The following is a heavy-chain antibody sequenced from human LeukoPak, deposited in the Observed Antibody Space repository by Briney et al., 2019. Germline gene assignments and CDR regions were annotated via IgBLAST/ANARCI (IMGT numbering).Heavy chain of an antibody. CDR2: IDSSDSYT. CDR3: ATLTYGSGSYTYFQH. J-gene: IGHJ1*01. CDR1: GYSFTSYW. Sequence: GESLKISCKGSGYSFTSYWISWVRQMPGKGLEWMGRIDSSDSYTNYSPSFQGHVTISADKSISTAYLQWSSLKASDTAMYYCATLTYGSGSYTYFQHWGQGTLVTVSS. V-gene: IGHV5-10-1*01. D-gene: IGHD3-10*01.